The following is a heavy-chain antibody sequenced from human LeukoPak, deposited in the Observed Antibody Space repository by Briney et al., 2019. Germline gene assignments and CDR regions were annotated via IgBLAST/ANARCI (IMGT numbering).Heavy chain of an antibody. CDR2: ISAHNGNT. Sequence: GASVKVSCKASGYTFTSYGISWVRQAPGQGLEWMGWISAHNGNTNYAQKLQGRVTMTTDTSTSTAYMELRSLRSDDTAVYYCARGDYGDYVSHYPDYWGQGTLVTVSS. CDR1: GYTFTSYG. D-gene: IGHD4-17*01. V-gene: IGHV1-18*01. J-gene: IGHJ4*02. CDR3: ARGDYGDYVSHYPDY.